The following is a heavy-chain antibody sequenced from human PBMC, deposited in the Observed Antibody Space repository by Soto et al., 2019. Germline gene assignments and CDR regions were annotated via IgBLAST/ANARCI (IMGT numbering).Heavy chain of an antibody. D-gene: IGHD5-12*01. V-gene: IGHV3-64*01. CDR2: ISSNGGST. J-gene: IGHJ3*02. CDR3: ARDRFYSGYDYDDAFDI. Sequence: EVQLVESGGGLVQPGGSLRLSCAASGFTFSSYAMHWVRQAPGKGLEYVSAISSNGGSTYYANSVKGRFTISRDNSKNTLYLQMGSLRAEDMAVYYCARDRFYSGYDYDDAFDIWGQGTMVTVSS. CDR1: GFTFSSYA.